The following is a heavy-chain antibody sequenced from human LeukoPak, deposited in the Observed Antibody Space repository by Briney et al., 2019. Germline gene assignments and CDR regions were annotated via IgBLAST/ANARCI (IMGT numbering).Heavy chain of an antibody. J-gene: IGHJ3*02. V-gene: IGHV4-34*01. CDR3: AREDVSTPAAFDI. CDR1: GGSFSGYY. CDR2: INHSGST. Sequence: PSETLSLTCAVYGGSFSGYYWSWIRQPPGKGLEWIGEINHSGSTNYNPSLKSRVTISVDTSKNQFSLKLSSVTAADTAVYYCAREDVSTPAAFDIWGQGTMVTVSS.